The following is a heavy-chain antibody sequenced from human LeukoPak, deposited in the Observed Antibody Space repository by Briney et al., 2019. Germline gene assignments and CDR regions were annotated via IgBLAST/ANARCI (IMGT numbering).Heavy chain of an antibody. Sequence: ASXKVPCKASGYTFTSYGISWVRQAPGQGLEWMGWISAYNGNTNYAQKLQGRVTMTTDTSTSTAYMELRSLRSDDTAVYYCARARGYYDSSGYCFDYWGQGTLVTVSS. V-gene: IGHV1-18*01. CDR1: GYTFTSYG. D-gene: IGHD3-22*01. CDR3: ARARGYYDSSGYCFDY. J-gene: IGHJ4*02. CDR2: ISAYNGNT.